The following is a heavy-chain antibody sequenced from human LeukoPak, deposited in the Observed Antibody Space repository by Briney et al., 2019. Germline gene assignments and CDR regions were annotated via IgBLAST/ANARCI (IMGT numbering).Heavy chain of an antibody. J-gene: IGHJ4*02. V-gene: IGHV3-74*01. CDR2: IKNDGSSA. D-gene: IGHD1-1*01. Sequence: GESLRLSCETSGFTFRNYWMSWLRQAPGKGLVWVARIKNDGSSASYAESVKGRFIISRDNAKNSLYLQMNSLRVEDTAVYYCARDHNYAFDNWGQGTLVSVSS. CDR1: GFTFRNYW. CDR3: ARDHNYAFDN.